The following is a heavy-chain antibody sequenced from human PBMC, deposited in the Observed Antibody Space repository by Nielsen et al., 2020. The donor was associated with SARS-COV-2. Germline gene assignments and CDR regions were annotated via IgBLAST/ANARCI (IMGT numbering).Heavy chain of an antibody. V-gene: IGHV3-73*01. CDR2: IRSYANEYAT. D-gene: IGHD4-23*01. CDR3: SSPTVAY. CDR1: GFTFSGSA. Sequence: GGSLRLSCVASGFTFSGSAMHWVRQAPGKGLEWLGRIRSYANEYATAYAASVKGRITISRDDSKNTAYLQMSSLKTEDTAVYYCSSPTVAYGGQGTLVTVSS. J-gene: IGHJ4*02.